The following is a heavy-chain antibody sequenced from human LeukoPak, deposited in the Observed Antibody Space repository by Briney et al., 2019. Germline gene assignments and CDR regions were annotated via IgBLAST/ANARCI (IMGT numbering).Heavy chain of an antibody. V-gene: IGHV3-74*01. J-gene: IGHJ4*02. CDR2: INSGGSST. CDR1: GFTFSSYA. CDR3: AREGAAGTSLDY. Sequence: GGSLRLSCAASGFTFSSYAISWVRQAPGKGLVWVSHINSGGSSTSYADSVKGRFTISRDNAKNTLYLQMNSLRAEDTAMYYCAREGAAGTSLDYWGQGTLVTVSS. D-gene: IGHD6-13*01.